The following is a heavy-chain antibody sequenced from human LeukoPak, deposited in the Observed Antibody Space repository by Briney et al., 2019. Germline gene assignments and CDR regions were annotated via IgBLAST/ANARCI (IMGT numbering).Heavy chain of an antibody. CDR2: ISYDGSNK. CDR1: GFTFGSYA. D-gene: IGHD6-6*01. V-gene: IGHV3-30*04. CDR3: ARFSIAAIFDY. Sequence: GGSLRLSCAASGFTFGSYAMHWVRQAPGKGLEWVAVISYDGSNKYYADSVKGRFTISRDNSKNTLYLQMNSLRAEDTAVYYCARFSIAAIFDYWGQGTLVTVSS. J-gene: IGHJ4*02.